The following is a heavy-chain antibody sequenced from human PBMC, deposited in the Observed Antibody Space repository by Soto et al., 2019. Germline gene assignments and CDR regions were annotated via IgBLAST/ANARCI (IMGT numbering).Heavy chain of an antibody. Sequence: GESLKISCKGSGYSFTSYWISRVRQMPGKGLEWMGRIDPSDSYTNYSPSFQGHVTISADKSISTAYLQWSSLKASDTAMYYCARHVAARPLLVYWGQGTLVTVSS. CDR1: GYSFTSYW. J-gene: IGHJ4*02. CDR3: ARHVAARPLLVY. D-gene: IGHD6-6*01. V-gene: IGHV5-10-1*01. CDR2: IDPSDSYT.